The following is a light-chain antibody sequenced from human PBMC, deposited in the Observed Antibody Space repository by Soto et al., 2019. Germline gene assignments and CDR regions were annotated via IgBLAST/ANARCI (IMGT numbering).Light chain of an antibody. J-gene: IGLJ3*02. Sequence: QSVLTQPPSASGTPGQRVSISCSGSSSNIGSNTVNWYEQLPGTATKLLVYRNNQRTSGVPDRFSGSKCGTSASLAISGLQSEDEGVYYCAAWDDSLNGPVFGGGTQLTVL. V-gene: IGLV1-44*01. CDR3: AAWDDSLNGPV. CDR1: SSNIGSNT. CDR2: RNN.